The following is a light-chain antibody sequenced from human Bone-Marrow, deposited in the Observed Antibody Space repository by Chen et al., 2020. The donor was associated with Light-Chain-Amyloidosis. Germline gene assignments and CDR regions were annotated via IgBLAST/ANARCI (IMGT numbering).Light chain of an antibody. J-gene: IGLJ2*01. Sequence: SYELTQPPSVSVSPGQTARITCSGDDLPTKYAYWYQKKSGQAPVLVINRDTERPSGISERFAGSSSGTTATLTISGVQAEDEADYHCQSADSSGTYEVIFGGGTKLTVL. CDR1: DLPTKY. CDR3: QSADSSGTYEVI. V-gene: IGLV3-25*03. CDR2: RDT.